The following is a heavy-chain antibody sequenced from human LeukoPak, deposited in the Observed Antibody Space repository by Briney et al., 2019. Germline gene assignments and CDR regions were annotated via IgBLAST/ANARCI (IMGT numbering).Heavy chain of an antibody. CDR3: ARDRLGNHYYYGMDV. CDR1: GYTFTSYA. V-gene: IGHV1-3*01. CDR2: INAGNGNT. Sequence: ASVKVSCKASGYTFTSYAMHWVRQAPGQRLEWMGWINAGNGNTKYSQKFQGRVTITRDTSASTAYMELSSLRSEDTAVYYCARDRLGNHYYYGMDVWGQGTTVTVSS. D-gene: IGHD6-19*01. J-gene: IGHJ6*02.